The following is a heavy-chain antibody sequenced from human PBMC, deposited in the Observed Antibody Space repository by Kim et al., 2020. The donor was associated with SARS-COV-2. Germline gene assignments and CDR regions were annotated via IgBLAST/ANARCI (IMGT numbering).Heavy chain of an antibody. V-gene: IGHV4-59*01. CDR3: TRYGRYGGSVFDH. CDR2: IHNSGST. J-gene: IGHJ4*02. D-gene: IGHD1-26*01. Sequence: SETLSLTCTVSGGSISSFYWSWIRQTPGKGLEWIGYIHNSGSTNYNPSLKSRVAISVDTSKNQFSLHLTSVTAADTAVYYCTRYGRYGGSVFDHWGQGILVTVSS. CDR1: GGSISSFY.